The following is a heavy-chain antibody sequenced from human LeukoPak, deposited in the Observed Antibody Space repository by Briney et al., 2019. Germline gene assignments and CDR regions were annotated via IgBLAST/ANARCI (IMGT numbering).Heavy chain of an antibody. V-gene: IGHV4-59*01. CDR1: GRSISSYY. D-gene: IGHD6-13*01. J-gene: IGHJ5*02. CDR3: ARRAIAAAGTGWFDP. CDR2: IQYSGST. Sequence: SETLSLTCTVSGRSISSYYWSWIRQPPGKGLEWIGYIQYSGSTNYNPSLKSRVTISVDTSKNQFSLKLGSVTAADTAVYYCARRAIAAAGTGWFDPWGQGTLVTVSS.